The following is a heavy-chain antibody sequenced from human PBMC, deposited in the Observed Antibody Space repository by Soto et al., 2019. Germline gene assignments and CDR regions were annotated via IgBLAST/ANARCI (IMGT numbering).Heavy chain of an antibody. CDR2: INQDGGVT. Sequence: XESLLLSCVASGFTFISSFMGWIRQAPGKGLEWVANINQDGGVTYYVDSVEGRFTISRDNTKDSLYLQMNSLRGEDTAIYYCARYYRGSGRYFFDYWGQGTLVTVSS. CDR1: GFTFISSF. J-gene: IGHJ4*02. D-gene: IGHD6-19*01. CDR3: ARYYRGSGRYFFDY. V-gene: IGHV3-7*03.